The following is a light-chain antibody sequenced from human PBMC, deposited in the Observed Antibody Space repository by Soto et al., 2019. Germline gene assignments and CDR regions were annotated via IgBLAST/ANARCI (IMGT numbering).Light chain of an antibody. CDR1: SSDVGGYNY. Sequence: QSALTQPPSASGCPGQSVTISCTGTSSDVGGYNYVSWYQQHPGKAPKLMIYEVSKRPSGVPDRFSGSKSGNTASLTVSGLQAEDEADFYCSSYAGSKAVFGGGTKLTVL. V-gene: IGLV2-8*01. J-gene: IGLJ2*01. CDR2: EVS. CDR3: SSYAGSKAV.